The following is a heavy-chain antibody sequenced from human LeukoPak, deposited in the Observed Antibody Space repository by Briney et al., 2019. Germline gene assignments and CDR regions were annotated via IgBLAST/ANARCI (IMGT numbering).Heavy chain of an antibody. D-gene: IGHD3-22*01. Sequence: GESLQISCQGSGYNFNNNWIGWVRQMPGKGLEWMGIVYPGDSDTRYSPSFLGKVSISADKSIDTAYLQWSSLKASDTAMYYCARRGDSSAYYNYWGPGTLVTVSS. CDR3: ARRGDSSAYYNY. J-gene: IGHJ4*02. CDR2: VYPGDSDT. CDR1: GYNFNNNW. V-gene: IGHV5-51*01.